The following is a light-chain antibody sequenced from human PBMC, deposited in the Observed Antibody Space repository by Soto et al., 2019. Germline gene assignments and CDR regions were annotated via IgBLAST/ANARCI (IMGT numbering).Light chain of an antibody. Sequence: QSVLTQPRSVSGSPGQSVTISCTGTSSDVGGYNYVSWYQQHPGKAPKLMIYDVSKRPSGVPDRFSGSKSGNTASLTISGLQAEDEADYYCCSYAGSYTSGFFGTGTKLNVL. J-gene: IGLJ1*01. CDR3: CSYAGSYTSGF. CDR2: DVS. V-gene: IGLV2-11*01. CDR1: SSDVGGYNY.